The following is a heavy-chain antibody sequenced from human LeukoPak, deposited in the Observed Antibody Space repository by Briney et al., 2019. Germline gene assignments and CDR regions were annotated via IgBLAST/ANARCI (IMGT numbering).Heavy chain of an antibody. CDR3: ARDQGIVGATGVY. V-gene: IGHV3-21*01. Sequence: GGSLRLSCAASGFTFSSYAMHWVRQAPGKGLEWVSSISSSSSYIYYADSVKGRFTISRDNAKNSLYLQMNSLRAEDTAVYYCARDQGIVGATGVYWGQGTLVTVSS. J-gene: IGHJ4*02. CDR1: GFTFSSYA. D-gene: IGHD1-26*01. CDR2: ISSSSSYI.